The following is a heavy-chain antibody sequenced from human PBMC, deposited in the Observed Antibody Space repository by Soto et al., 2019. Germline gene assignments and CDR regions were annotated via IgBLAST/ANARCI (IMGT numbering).Heavy chain of an antibody. CDR1: GGIFSDYA. J-gene: IGHJ3*02. CDR3: AKRTWDYTGSAFDI. D-gene: IGHD1-1*01. Sequence: GGSLRLSCEASGGIFSDYAMSWVRQAPGKGLEWVSGIGGSGGSTYYAASVKGRFTISRDNSNNTLFLQMSGLRADDAAVYYCAKRTWDYTGSAFDIWGQGTMVTVSS. V-gene: IGHV3-23*01. CDR2: IGGSGGST.